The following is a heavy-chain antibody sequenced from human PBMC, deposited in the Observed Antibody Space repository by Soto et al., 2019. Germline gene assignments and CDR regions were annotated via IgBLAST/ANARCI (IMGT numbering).Heavy chain of an antibody. CDR1: GYTFTNFG. D-gene: IGHD6-19*01. V-gene: IGHV1-18*04. Sequence: VSCKASGYTFTNFGITWVRQAPGQGLEWMGWINTYNQNTIYAQKFQGRVTMTTDTSTSTSYLELGSLRSDDTAVYYCGRESSGSGWSFDFWGQGSLVTVSS. J-gene: IGHJ4*02. CDR3: GRESSGSGWSFDF. CDR2: INTYNQNT.